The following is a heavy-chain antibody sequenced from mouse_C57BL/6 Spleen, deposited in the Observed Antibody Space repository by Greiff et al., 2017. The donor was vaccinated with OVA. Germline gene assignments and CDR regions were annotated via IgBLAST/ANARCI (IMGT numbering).Heavy chain of an antibody. CDR2: IDPSDSET. J-gene: IGHJ4*01. CDR3: AREGGAMDY. Sequence: VQLQQPGAELVRPGSSVKLSCKASGYTFTSYWMHWVKQRPIQGLEWIGNIDPSDSETHYNQKFKDKATLTVDKSSSTAYMQLSSLTSEDAAVYYCAREGGAMDYWGQGTSVTVSS. V-gene: IGHV1-52*01. CDR1: GYTFTSYW.